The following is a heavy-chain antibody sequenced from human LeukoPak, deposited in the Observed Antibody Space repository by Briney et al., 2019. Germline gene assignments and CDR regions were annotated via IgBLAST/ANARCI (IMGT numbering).Heavy chain of an antibody. CDR3: GRKYSSGWYEGYFDY. D-gene: IGHD6-19*01. Sequence: SETLSLTCTVSGGSISSYYWSWIRQPAGKGLEWIGRIYTSGSTNYNPSLKSRVTMSVDTSTKQFSLKLSSVPAADKAVYYCGRKYSSGWYEGYFDYWGQGTLVTVSS. J-gene: IGHJ4*02. CDR2: IYTSGST. V-gene: IGHV4-4*07. CDR1: GGSISSYY.